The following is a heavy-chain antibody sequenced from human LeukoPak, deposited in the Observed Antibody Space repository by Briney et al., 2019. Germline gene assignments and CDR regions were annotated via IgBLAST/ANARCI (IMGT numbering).Heavy chain of an antibody. V-gene: IGHV3-21*01. CDR1: GFTFSSYS. J-gene: IGHJ4*02. Sequence: GGSLRLSCAASGFTFSSYSMNWVRQAPGKGLECVSSISSSSSYICYADSVKGRFTISRDNAKNSLYLQMNSLRAEDTAVYYCAREPYYDFWSGYYIHWGQGTLVTVSS. D-gene: IGHD3-3*01. CDR2: ISSSSSYI. CDR3: AREPYYDFWSGYYIH.